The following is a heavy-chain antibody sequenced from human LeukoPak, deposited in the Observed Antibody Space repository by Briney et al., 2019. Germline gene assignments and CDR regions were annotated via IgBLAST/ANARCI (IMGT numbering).Heavy chain of an antibody. CDR3: ARTSIVVSAGRYYFDP. CDR2: IYYSGST. V-gene: IGHV4-31*03. D-gene: IGHD2-15*01. J-gene: IGHJ5*02. Sequence: SGPTLVKPSQTLSLTCTVSGGSISSGGYYWSWIRQNPGKGLEWIGYIYYSGSTYYSPSLKSRVTISVDTSNNQFSLNLRSVTAADTAVYYCARTSIVVSAGRYYFDPWGQGTLVTVSS. CDR1: GGSISSGGYY.